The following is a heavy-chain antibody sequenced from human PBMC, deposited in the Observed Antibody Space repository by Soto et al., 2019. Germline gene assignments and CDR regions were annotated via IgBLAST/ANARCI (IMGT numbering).Heavy chain of an antibody. CDR3: ARRHRLDSDRGGYYYYGFDV. CDR2: IHHSAST. Sequence: ASETLSLTCTFSGGSISSDYWSWIRQPPGKGLEWIGNIHHSASTYSNPSLKSRVTISVDTSKSQFSLSLSSVTAADTAVYYCARRHRLDSDRGGYYYYGFDVWGQGTTVTVSS. D-gene: IGHD2-15*01. CDR1: GGSISSDY. V-gene: IGHV4-59*08. J-gene: IGHJ6*02.